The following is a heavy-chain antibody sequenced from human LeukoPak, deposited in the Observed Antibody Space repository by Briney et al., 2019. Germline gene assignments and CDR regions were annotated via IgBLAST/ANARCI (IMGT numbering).Heavy chain of an antibody. CDR3: ATLGSGSSPFDY. Sequence: ASVNVSCKASGYTFIDYYMHGVRQAPGQGVAGMGWTNPNSGDTNYTQKFQGRVTMTRDTSISTAYMEVSRLRYDDTAVYYCATLGSGSSPFDYWGQGTLVTVSS. J-gene: IGHJ4*02. CDR1: GYTFIDYY. D-gene: IGHD3-10*01. CDR2: TNPNSGDT. V-gene: IGHV1-2*02.